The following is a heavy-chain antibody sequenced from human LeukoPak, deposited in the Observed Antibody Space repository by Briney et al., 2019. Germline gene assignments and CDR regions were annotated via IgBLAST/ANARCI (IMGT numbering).Heavy chain of an antibody. Sequence: SDTLSLTCAVSGYSISSSNWWGWIRQPPGKGLEWIGYIYYSGSIYYNPSLKSRVTMSVGTSKNQFSLKLSSVTAVDTAVYYCARNLPGYCSSTSCTTGAFDIWGQGTMVTVSS. CDR1: GYSISSSNW. V-gene: IGHV4-28*05. J-gene: IGHJ3*02. CDR3: ARNLPGYCSSTSCTTGAFDI. CDR2: IYYSGSI. D-gene: IGHD2-2*01.